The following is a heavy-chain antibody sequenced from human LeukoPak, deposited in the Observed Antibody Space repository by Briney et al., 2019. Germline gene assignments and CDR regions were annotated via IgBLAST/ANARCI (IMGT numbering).Heavy chain of an antibody. Sequence: SSETLSLTCTVSGGSISSYYWSWIRQPPGKGLEWIGYIYYSGSTNYNPSLKNRVTISVDTSKNQFSLKLSSVTAADTAVYYCARVMDSSSSSGDYWGQGTLVTVSS. CDR1: GGSISSYY. V-gene: IGHV4-59*01. CDR3: ARVMDSSSSSGDY. J-gene: IGHJ4*02. CDR2: IYYSGST. D-gene: IGHD6-6*01.